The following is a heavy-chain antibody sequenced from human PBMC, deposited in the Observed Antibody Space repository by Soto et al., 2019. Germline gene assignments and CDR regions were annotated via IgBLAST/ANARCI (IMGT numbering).Heavy chain of an antibody. V-gene: IGHV3-21*01. J-gene: IGHJ6*03. CDR3: ARDTTRYYYYYMDV. CDR2: ISSSSSYI. D-gene: IGHD1-1*01. CDR1: GFTFSSYS. Sequence: EVQLVESGGGLVKPGGSLRLSCAASGFTFSSYSMNWVRQAPGKGLEWVSSISSSSSYIYYADSVKGRFTISRDNAKNSLYLQMNSLRAEDTAVYYCARDTTRYYYYYMDVWGKGTTVTVSS.